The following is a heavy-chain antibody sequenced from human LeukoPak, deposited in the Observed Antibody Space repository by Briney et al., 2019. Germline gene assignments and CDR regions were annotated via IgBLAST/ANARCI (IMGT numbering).Heavy chain of an antibody. J-gene: IGHJ6*02. Sequence: SEALSLTCTVSGGSISSGGYYWSWIRQHPGKGLEWIGYIYYSGSTYYNPSLKSRVTISVDTSKNQFSLKLSPVTAADTAVYYCVRGPPSSYYYYYGMDVWGQGTTVTVSS. CDR1: GGSISSGGYY. V-gene: IGHV4-31*03. CDR3: VRGPPSSYYYYYGMDV. CDR2: IYYSGST.